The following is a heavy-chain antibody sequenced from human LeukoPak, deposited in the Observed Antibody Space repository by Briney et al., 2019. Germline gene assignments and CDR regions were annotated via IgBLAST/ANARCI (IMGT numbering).Heavy chain of an antibody. V-gene: IGHV1-46*01. CDR1: GYTFTRFY. CDR2: INPNSGST. D-gene: IGHD3-9*01. J-gene: IGHJ3*02. Sequence: ASVKVSCKASGYTFTRFYIHWVRQAPGQGLEWMGLINPNSGSTNFAQKFQGRVTMTRDTSTSTVYMEMSSLRSEDTAVYYCARDAPCDILTGYAFDIWGQGTVVTVSS. CDR3: ARDAPCDILTGYAFDI.